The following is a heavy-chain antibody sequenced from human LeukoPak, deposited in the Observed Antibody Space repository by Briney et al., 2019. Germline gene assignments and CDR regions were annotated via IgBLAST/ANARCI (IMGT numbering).Heavy chain of an antibody. J-gene: IGHJ3*02. V-gene: IGHV3-23*01. CDR3: GREGGYYYESSGPRGAFDI. CDR1: GFTFSSYA. CDR2: ISGSGGST. Sequence: GSLRLSCAASGFTFSSYAMSWVRQAPGKGLEWVSVISGSGGSTYYADSVKGRFTISRDNAKNSVYLQMNSLRAEDTAVYYCGREGGYYYESSGPRGAFDIWGQGTMVTVSS. D-gene: IGHD3-22*01.